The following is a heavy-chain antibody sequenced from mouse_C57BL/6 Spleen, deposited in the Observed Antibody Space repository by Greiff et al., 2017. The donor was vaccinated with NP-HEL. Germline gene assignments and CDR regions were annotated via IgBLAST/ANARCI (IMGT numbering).Heavy chain of an antibody. CDR3: TPLYYSKGYFDV. D-gene: IGHD2-5*01. CDR2: IDPENGDT. V-gene: IGHV14-4*01. J-gene: IGHJ1*03. CDR1: GFNIKDDY. Sequence: EVQLQQSGAELVRPGASVKLSCTASGFNIKDDYMHWVKQRPEQGLEWIGWIDPENGDTEYASKFQGKATITADTSSNTAYLQLSSLTSEDTAVYYCTPLYYSKGYFDVWGTGTTVTVSS.